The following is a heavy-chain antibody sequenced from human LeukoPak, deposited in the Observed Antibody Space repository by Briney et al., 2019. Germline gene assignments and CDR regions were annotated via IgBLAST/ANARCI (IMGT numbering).Heavy chain of an antibody. D-gene: IGHD3-22*01. Sequence: SQTLSLTCAVSGGSISSGGYSWSWIRQPPGKGLEWIGYIYHSGSTYYNPSLKSRVTISVDTSKNQFSLKLSSVTAADTAVYYCARDSSGYYWFDPWGQGTLVTVSS. CDR2: IYHSGST. CDR1: GGSISSGGYS. J-gene: IGHJ5*02. V-gene: IGHV4-30-2*01. CDR3: ARDSSGYYWFDP.